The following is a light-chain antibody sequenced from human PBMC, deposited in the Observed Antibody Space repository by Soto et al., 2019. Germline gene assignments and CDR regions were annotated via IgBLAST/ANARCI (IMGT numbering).Light chain of an antibody. Sequence: EIVLTQSPGTLSLSPGERATLSCRASQSVGSRYIAWYQQKPGQAPRLLIYGASTRATGIPDRFSGSGSGTDFTLTISRLDHEDFAVYYCQQYGISLPFGGGTKVDIK. CDR3: QQYGISLP. J-gene: IGKJ4*01. CDR1: QSVGSRY. CDR2: GAS. V-gene: IGKV3-20*01.